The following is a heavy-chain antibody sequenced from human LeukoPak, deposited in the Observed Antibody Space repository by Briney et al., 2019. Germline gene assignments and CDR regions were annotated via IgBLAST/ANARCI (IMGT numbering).Heavy chain of an antibody. J-gene: IGHJ4*02. CDR1: GFTFSSYS. V-gene: IGHV3-48*02. CDR3: AVDTRTYYFDY. Sequence: PGGSLRLSCAASGFTFSSYSMNWVRQAPGKGLEGVSYISSSSTIYYADSVKGRFSISRDNAKNSLYLQMNSLRDEDTAVYYCAVDTRTYYFDYWGQGTLVTVSS. CDR2: ISSSSTI.